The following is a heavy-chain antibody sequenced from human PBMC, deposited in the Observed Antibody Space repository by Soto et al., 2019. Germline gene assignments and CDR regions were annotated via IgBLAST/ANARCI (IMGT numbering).Heavy chain of an antibody. D-gene: IGHD6-19*01. CDR2: VIPVFGIV. J-gene: IGHJ6*02. CDR1: GGNPRNSA. CDR3: GSCQIVVAGSRAYYAWDV. Sequence: QVQLLQSGAEVKKSGSSGKVSCKASGGNPRNSAFSWVRQATGQGIEWVGGVIPVFGIVKYAQRLSGRVTITADESTNTANMELSSLRSDDTVVYFCGSCQIVVAGSRAYYAWDVWGQGNRGTVS. V-gene: IGHV1-69*01.